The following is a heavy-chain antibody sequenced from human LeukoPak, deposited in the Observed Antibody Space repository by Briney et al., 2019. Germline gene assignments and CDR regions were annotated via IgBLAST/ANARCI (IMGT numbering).Heavy chain of an antibody. CDR2: INSDGSST. Sequence: GRSLRLSCAASGFTFSSYGMHWVRQAPGKGLVWVSRINSDGSSTSYADSVKGRFTISRDNAKNTLYLQMNSLRAEDTAVYYCARDEGDRYYYYGMDVWGQGTTVTVSS. D-gene: IGHD3-16*01. CDR1: GFTFSSYG. J-gene: IGHJ6*02. V-gene: IGHV3-74*01. CDR3: ARDEGDRYYYYGMDV.